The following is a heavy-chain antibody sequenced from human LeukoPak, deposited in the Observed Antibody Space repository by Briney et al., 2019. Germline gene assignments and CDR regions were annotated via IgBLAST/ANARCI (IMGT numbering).Heavy chain of an antibody. V-gene: IGHV3-21*01. CDR1: GFTFSSYW. CDR2: ISSGGMWI. CDR3: ARDAGGRTQREGWFDP. Sequence: GGSLRLSCAASGFTFSSYWMSWVRQAPGKGLEWLSSISSGGMWIYYADSLKGRFTISRDNAKNSLYLQMKSLRVEDTSVYYCARDAGGRTQREGWFDPWGQGTLVTVSS. D-gene: IGHD1-26*01. J-gene: IGHJ5*02.